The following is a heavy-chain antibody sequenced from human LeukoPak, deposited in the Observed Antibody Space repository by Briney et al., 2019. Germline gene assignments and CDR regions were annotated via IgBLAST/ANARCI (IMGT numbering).Heavy chain of an antibody. CDR2: IYTSGGT. D-gene: IGHD4/OR15-4a*01. CDR3: ARGDDGPTHYFDY. J-gene: IGHJ4*02. V-gene: IGHV4-61*02. Sequence: PSQTLSLTXTVSGGSISSGSYYWSWIRQPAGKGLEWIGRIYTSGGTNYNPSLKSRVTIAVDTSKNQFSLKLSSVTAADTAVYYCARGDDGPTHYFDYWGQGALVSVSS. CDR1: GGSISSGSYY.